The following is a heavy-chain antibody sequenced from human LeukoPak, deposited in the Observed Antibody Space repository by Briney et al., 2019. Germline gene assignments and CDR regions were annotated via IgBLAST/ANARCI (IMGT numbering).Heavy chain of an antibody. CDR2: IYHSGST. D-gene: IGHD4-17*01. CDR3: AGSTVTTFGRVWFDP. Sequence: SETLSLTCAVYGGSIRSGGYSWSWIRQPPGKGLEWIGYIYHSGSTYYNPSLKSRVTISVDRSKNQFSLKLSSVTAADTAVYYCAGSTVTTFGRVWFDPWGQGTLVTVSS. CDR1: GGSIRSGGYS. J-gene: IGHJ5*02. V-gene: IGHV4-30-2*01.